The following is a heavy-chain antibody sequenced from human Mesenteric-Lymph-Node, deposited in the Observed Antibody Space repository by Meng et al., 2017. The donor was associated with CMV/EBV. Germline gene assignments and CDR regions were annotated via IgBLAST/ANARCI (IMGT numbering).Heavy chain of an antibody. CDR2: IYYSGST. CDR1: GGSIGSSSYY. D-gene: IGHD2-2*01. CDR3: ARVPRGYCSSTSCPPFDY. V-gene: IGHV4-39*07. J-gene: IGHJ4*02. Sequence: SETLSLTCTVSGGSIGSSSYYWGWIRQPPGKGREWIGGIYYSGSTYYNPSLKSRVTISVDTSKNQFSLKLSSVTAADTAVYYCARVPRGYCSSTSCPPFDYWGQGTLVTVSS.